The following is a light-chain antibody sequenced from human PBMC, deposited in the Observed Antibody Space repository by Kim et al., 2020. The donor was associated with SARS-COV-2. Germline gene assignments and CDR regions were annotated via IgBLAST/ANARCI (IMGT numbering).Light chain of an antibody. CDR3: QQYNSYPLT. CDR2: KTS. V-gene: IGKV1-5*03. CDR1: QSISSW. J-gene: IGKJ4*01. Sequence: DIQMTPSPSTLSASVGDRVTITCRASQSISSWLARYQQKPGKAPKLLIYKTSSLESGVPSRFSGSGSGTEFTLTISSLQPDDFATYYCQQYNSYPLTFGGGTKVDIK.